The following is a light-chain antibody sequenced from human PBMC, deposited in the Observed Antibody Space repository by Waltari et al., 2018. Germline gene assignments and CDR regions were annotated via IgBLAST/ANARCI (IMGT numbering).Light chain of an antibody. CDR3: QQYNSHSPLTPLT. CDR1: QSISSW. CDR2: KAS. V-gene: IGKV1-5*03. Sequence: DIQMTQSPSTLSASVGDRVIITCRASQSISSWLAWYQQKPGKAPKLPIYKASTVGSGVPAKFGGSGSGTEFTLTITSLQPDDFATYYCQQYNSHSPLTPLTFGGGTK. J-gene: IGKJ4*01.